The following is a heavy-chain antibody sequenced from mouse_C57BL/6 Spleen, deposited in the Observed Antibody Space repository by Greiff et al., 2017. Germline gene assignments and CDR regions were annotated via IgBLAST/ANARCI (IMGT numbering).Heavy chain of an antibody. CDR1: GYTFTDYY. J-gene: IGHJ1*03. D-gene: IGHD1-1*01. CDR3: ARKVVATNYWYFDV. CDR2: INPNNGGT. V-gene: IGHV1-26*01. Sequence: VQLQQSGPELVKPGASVKISCKASGYTFTDYYMNWVKQSHGKSLEWIGDINPNNGGTSYNQKFKGKATLTVDKSSSTAYMELRSLTSEDSAVYYCARKVVATNYWYFDVWGTGTTVTVSS.